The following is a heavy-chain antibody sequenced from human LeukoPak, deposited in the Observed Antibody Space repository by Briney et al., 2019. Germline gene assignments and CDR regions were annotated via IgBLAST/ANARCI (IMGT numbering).Heavy chain of an antibody. CDR2: IYTSGST. D-gene: IGHD3-16*01. CDR1: GGSISSGSYY. CDR3: ARWGAGDY. J-gene: IGHJ4*02. Sequence: SETLSLTCTVSGGSISSGSYYWSWIRQPARKGLEWIGRIYTSGSTNYNPSLKSRVTISVDTSKNQFSLKLSSVTAADTAVYYCARWGAGDYWGQGTLVTVSS. V-gene: IGHV4-61*02.